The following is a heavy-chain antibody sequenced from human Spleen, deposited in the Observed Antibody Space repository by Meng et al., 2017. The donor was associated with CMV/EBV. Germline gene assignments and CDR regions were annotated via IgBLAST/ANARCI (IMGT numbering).Heavy chain of an antibody. J-gene: IGHJ5*02. CDR2: ISSSSSYI. D-gene: IGHD3-3*01. V-gene: IGHV3-21*01. CDR1: GFTFSSYS. Sequence: GESLKISCAASGFTFSSYSMNWVRQAPGKGLEWVSSISSSSSYIYYADSVRGRFTISRDNAKNSLYLQMNSLRTEDTAVYYCARDFNPLSLTIFGVVPPFDPWGQGTLVTVSS. CDR3: ARDFNPLSLTIFGVVPPFDP.